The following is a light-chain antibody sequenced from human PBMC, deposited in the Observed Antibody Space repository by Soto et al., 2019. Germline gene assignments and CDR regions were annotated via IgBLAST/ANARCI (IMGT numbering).Light chain of an antibody. V-gene: IGLV2-14*01. CDR3: SSYTSSSIDYV. J-gene: IGLJ1*01. CDR2: EVS. CDR1: SSDVGGYNY. Sequence: QSALTQPASVSGSPGQSITISCTGTSSDVGGYNYVSWYQQHPGKAPKLMIYEVSNRPSGVSNRVSGSKSGNTASRTISGLQAEDEADYYCSSYTSSSIDYVFGTGTKLTVL.